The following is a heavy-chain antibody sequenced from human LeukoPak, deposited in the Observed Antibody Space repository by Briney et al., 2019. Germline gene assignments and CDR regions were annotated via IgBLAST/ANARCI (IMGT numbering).Heavy chain of an antibody. J-gene: IGHJ6*02. CDR1: GFTFTSSA. Sequence: GTSVKVSCKASGFTFTSSAVQWVRQARGQRLEWIGWIVVGSGNTNYAQKSQERVTITRDMSTSTAYVELSSLRSEDTAVYYCAVPTTVTYYYYYYGMDVWGQGTTVTVSS. CDR2: IVVGSGNT. V-gene: IGHV1-58*01. D-gene: IGHD4-17*01. CDR3: AVPTTVTYYYYYYGMDV.